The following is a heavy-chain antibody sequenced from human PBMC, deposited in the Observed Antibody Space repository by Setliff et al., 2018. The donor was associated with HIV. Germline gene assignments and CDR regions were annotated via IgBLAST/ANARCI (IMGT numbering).Heavy chain of an antibody. CDR3: ARGFCSGGFCHPNFYHYMDV. J-gene: IGHJ6*03. D-gene: IGHD2-15*01. Sequence: SQTLSLPCTFSGVTSGDYYWTWIRQHPVKGLEWIGYIYSSGTKYYNPSLKSRLAISLDTSKNQFSLNLKSVTAADAAVYYCARGFCSGGFCHPNFYHYMDVWGKGTTVTVSS. CDR1: GVTSGDYY. CDR2: IYSSGTK. V-gene: IGHV4-31*03.